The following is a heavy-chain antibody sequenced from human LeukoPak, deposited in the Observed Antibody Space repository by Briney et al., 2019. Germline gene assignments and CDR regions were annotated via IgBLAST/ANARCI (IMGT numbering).Heavy chain of an antibody. CDR2: ISGSGGST. J-gene: IGHJ4*02. CDR1: GFTVSSNY. V-gene: IGHV3-23*01. Sequence: GGSLRLSCAASGFTVSSNYMSWVRQAPGKGLEWVSAISGSGGSTYYADSVKGRFTISRDNSKNTLYLQMNSLRAEDTAVYYCAKDLSGSYYIFDYWGQGTLVTVSS. D-gene: IGHD1-26*01. CDR3: AKDLSGSYYIFDY.